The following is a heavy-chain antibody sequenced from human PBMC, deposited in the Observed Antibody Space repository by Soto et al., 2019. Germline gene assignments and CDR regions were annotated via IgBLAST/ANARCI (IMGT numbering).Heavy chain of an antibody. CDR1: GGTFGTNY. D-gene: IGHD1-26*01. CDR3: ATDSAGWGPFDP. V-gene: IGHV4-59*13. CDR2: TYHTGST. J-gene: IGHJ5*02. Sequence: PSETLSLTCTISGGTFGTNYWSLIRQAPGKALEWIGYTYHTGSTKYNPSLKSRATISVDTSKNQFSLTLNSATAADTAVYYCATDSAGWGPFDPWGQGILVTVSS.